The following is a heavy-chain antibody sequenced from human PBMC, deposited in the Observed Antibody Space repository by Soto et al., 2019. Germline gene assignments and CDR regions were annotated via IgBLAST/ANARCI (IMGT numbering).Heavy chain of an antibody. CDR1: GFTLDDYT. V-gene: IGHV3-9*01. CDR3: AKERAVVVPVSTSYFHYYGLDV. J-gene: IGHJ6*02. CDR2: VGWNGGDI. Sequence: VQLVESGGGLVQPGGSLRLSCAVSGFTLDDYTMHWVRQAPGKGLEWVSGVGWNGGDIVYADSVKGRFTVSRDNTRNSLYLEVNSLTTEDTAIYFCAKERAVVVPVSTSYFHYYGLDVWGQGTTVTV. D-gene: IGHD2-2*01.